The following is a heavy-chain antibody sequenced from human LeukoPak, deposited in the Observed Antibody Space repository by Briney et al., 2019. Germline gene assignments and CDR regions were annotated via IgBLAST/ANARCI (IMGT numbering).Heavy chain of an antibody. D-gene: IGHD3-10*01. CDR2: IRSKAYGCTT. CDR3: TRAPLDYGSGYVYYYYYYGMDV. V-gene: IGHV3-49*04. CDR1: GFTFGDYA. J-gene: IGHJ6*02. Sequence: PGGSLRLSCTASGFTFGDYAMSWVRQAPGKGLEWVGFIRSKAYGCTTEYAASVKGRFTISRDDSKSIAYLQMNSLKTEDTAVYYCTRAPLDYGSGYVYYYYYYGMDVWGQGTTVTVSS.